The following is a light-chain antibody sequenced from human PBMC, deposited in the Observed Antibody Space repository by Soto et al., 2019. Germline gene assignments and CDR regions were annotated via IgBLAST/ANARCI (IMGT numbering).Light chain of an antibody. CDR2: GAF. CDR1: QSVPHNY. Sequence: EIVLTQSPATLSLSPGERATLSCRAGQSVPHNYIAWYQQKPGQAPRLLIYGAFSRATGIPDRFSGTGSGTAFTLTISSLGPEDFAVYYCQQRSNWPATFGPGTTVDIK. J-gene: IGKJ3*01. V-gene: IGKV3D-20*02. CDR3: QQRSNWPAT.